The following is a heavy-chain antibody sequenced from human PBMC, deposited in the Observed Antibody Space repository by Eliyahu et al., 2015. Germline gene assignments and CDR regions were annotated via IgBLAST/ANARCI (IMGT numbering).Heavy chain of an antibody. D-gene: IGHD1-26*01. CDR2: ISYDGRNX. CDR1: GFTFSSXX. V-gene: IGHV3-30*01. Sequence: QVQLVESGGGAVQPGRSLRLXCAASGFTFSSXXVXWVRQAPGKGLEWVAVISYDGRNXYYADSVRGRFTISRDNSKNTLYVQMNSLKPEDTAIYYCARDKGSIVGIADYWGQGTLVTVSS. CDR3: ARDKGSIVGIADY. J-gene: IGHJ4*02.